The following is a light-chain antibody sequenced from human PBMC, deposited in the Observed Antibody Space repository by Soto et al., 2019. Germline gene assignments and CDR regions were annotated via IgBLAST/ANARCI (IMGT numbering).Light chain of an antibody. V-gene: IGLV1-51*01. CDR3: GTWDTTMSGVL. CDR2: DNN. Sequence: QSVLTQPPSASAAPGQRVTISCSGTISNISDNHVSWYQQVPGKAPKLLIYDNNKRPSGIPDRFSGSRSGTSATLAITGLQTGDEADYICGTWDTTMSGVLFGGGTKLTVL. CDR1: ISNISDNH. J-gene: IGLJ2*01.